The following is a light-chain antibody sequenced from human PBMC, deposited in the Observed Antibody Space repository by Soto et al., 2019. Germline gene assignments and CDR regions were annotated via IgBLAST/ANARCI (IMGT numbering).Light chain of an antibody. CDR3: QQYESSPHN. J-gene: IGKJ3*01. CDR2: GAS. CDR1: QSVSGRY. Sequence: EIVLTQSPGTLSLSPGERATLSCRASQSVSGRYLAWYQQKPGQAPRLLIEGASSRAAGIPDRFSGSESGPDFTLTINRVEPEDFAVYYCQQYESSPHNFGPGTRVEI. V-gene: IGKV3-20*01.